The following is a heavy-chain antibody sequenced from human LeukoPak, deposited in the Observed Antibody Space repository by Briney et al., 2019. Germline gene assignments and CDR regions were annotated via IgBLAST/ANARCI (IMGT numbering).Heavy chain of an antibody. CDR2: ISWNSGSI. CDR1: GFTFDDYA. J-gene: IGHJ4*02. D-gene: IGHD2-2*01. CDR3: AKDSVARRYCSSTSCSAADY. Sequence: GGSLRLSCAASGFTFDDYAMHWVRQAPGKGLEWVSGISWNSGSIGYADSVKGRFTISRDNAKNSLYLQMNSLRAEDTAVYYCAKDSVARRYCSSTSCSAADYWGQGTLVTVSS. V-gene: IGHV3-9*01.